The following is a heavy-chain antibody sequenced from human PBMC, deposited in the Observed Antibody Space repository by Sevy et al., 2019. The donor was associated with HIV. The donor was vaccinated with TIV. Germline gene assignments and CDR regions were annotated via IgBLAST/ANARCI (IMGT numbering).Heavy chain of an antibody. J-gene: IGHJ5*02. CDR1: GFTLPDYE. Sequence: GGSLRLSCVASGFTLPDYEMNWVRQASGKGLEWVASISRSGTTIYYADSLKGRFTISRDSAKNSVYLQMNSLRAEDTGFYFCARGPGYYDSGSWLDPWGQGTLVTVSS. CDR3: ARGPGYYDSGSWLDP. D-gene: IGHD3-9*01. V-gene: IGHV3-48*03. CDR2: ISRSGTTI.